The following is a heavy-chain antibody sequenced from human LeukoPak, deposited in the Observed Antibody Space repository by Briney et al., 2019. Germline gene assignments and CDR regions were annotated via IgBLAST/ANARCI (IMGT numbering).Heavy chain of an antibody. CDR1: GGSISSGSYY. V-gene: IGHV4-61*02. CDR3: ARGGRVSAARLTNWFDP. J-gene: IGHJ5*02. Sequence: SETLSLTCTVSGGSISSGSYYWSWIRQPAGKGLEWIGRIYTSGSTNYNPSLKSRVTISVDTSKNQFSLKLSSVTAADTAVYYCARGGRVSAARLTNWFDPWGQGTLVTVSS. D-gene: IGHD6-6*01. CDR2: IYTSGST.